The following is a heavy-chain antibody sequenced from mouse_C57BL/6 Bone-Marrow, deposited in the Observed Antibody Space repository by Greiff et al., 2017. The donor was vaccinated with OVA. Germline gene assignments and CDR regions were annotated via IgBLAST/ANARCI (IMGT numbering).Heavy chain of an antibody. V-gene: IGHV5-12*01. J-gene: IGHJ2*01. CDR2: ISNGGGST. D-gene: IGHD1-1*01. Sequence: EVQGVESGGGLVQPGGSLKLSCAASGFTFSDNYMYWVRQTPEKRLEWVAYISNGGGSTYYPDTVKGRFTISRDNAKNTLYLQMSRLKSEDTAMYYCARRGYGSSYDYWGQGTTLTVSS. CDR1: GFTFSDNY. CDR3: ARRGYGSSYDY.